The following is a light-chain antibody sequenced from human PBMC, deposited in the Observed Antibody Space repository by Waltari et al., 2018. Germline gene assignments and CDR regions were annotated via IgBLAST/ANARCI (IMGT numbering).Light chain of an antibody. J-gene: IGLJ2*01. Sequence: QSALTQPPSASGSPGQSVTISCTGTSSDVGGYNYVSWYQHHPGKAPKLMISEVNKRPAGVPDRCAGSKSGNTASLTVSGLQADDEADYYCTSYAGSHNWVFGGGTKLTVL. CDR3: TSYAGSHNWV. V-gene: IGLV2-8*01. CDR2: EVN. CDR1: SSDVGGYNY.